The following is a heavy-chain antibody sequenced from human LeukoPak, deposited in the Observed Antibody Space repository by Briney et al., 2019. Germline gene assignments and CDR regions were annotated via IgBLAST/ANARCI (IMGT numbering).Heavy chain of an antibody. V-gene: IGHV3-53*01. CDR2: IYSGGST. CDR3: ARVATGTSGYFDY. Sequence: GGSLRLSCAASGFIVSSNYMSWVRQAPGKGLEWVSIIYSGGSTYYADSVKGRFTISRENSKNTVYLQMNSLRGEDTAMYYCARVATGTSGYFDYWGQGALVTVSS. J-gene: IGHJ4*02. D-gene: IGHD2-8*01. CDR1: GFIVSSNY.